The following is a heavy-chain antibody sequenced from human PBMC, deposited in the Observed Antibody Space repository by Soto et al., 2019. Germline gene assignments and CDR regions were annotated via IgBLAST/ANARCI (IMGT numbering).Heavy chain of an antibody. J-gene: IGHJ5*02. D-gene: IGHD6-13*01. Sequence: GGSLRLSCAASGFTFSSYAMSWVRQAPGKGLEWVSIISGSGDITYYADSVKGRFTISRDNSKNTLYQQMNSLRAEDSAVYFCAKDQYSSSWYDPLKYNWFDPWGQGTLVTVSS. V-gene: IGHV3-23*01. CDR3: AKDQYSSSWYDPLKYNWFDP. CDR1: GFTFSSYA. CDR2: ISGSGDIT.